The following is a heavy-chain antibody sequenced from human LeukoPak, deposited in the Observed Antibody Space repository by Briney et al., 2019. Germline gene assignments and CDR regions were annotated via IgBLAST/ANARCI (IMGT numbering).Heavy chain of an antibody. CDR2: ISGSGGST. CDR3: AKFSIYCSSTSCYSHPVGY. D-gene: IGHD2-2*01. V-gene: IGHV3-23*01. J-gene: IGHJ4*02. CDR1: GFTFSSYA. Sequence: PGGSLRLSCAASGFTFSSYAMSWVRQAPGKGLEWVSAISGSGGSTYYVDSVKGRFTISRDNSKNTLYLQMNSLRAEDTAVYYCAKFSIYCSSTSCYSHPVGYWGQGTLVTVSS.